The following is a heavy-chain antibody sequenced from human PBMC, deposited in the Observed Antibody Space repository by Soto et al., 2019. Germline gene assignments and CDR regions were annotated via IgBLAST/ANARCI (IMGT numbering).Heavy chain of an antibody. CDR2: IIPIFGTA. J-gene: IGHJ4*02. CDR3: ARDVPPPGYGGNTQYYFDY. Sequence: QVQLVQSGAEVKKPGSSVKVSCKASGGTFSSYAISWVRQAPGQGLEWMGGIIPIFGTANYAQKFQGRVTITADESTSTAYMELSSLRSEDTAVYYCARDVPPPGYGGNTQYYFDYWGQGTLVTVSS. D-gene: IGHD4-17*01. CDR1: GGTFSSYA. V-gene: IGHV1-69*12.